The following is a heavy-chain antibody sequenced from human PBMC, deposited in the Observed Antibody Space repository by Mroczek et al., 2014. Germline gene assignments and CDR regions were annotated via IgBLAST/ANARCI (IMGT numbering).Heavy chain of an antibody. J-gene: IGHJ4*02. V-gene: IGHV4-61*02. Sequence: QVQLQESGPGLVKPSQTLSLTCTVSGGSISSGSYYWSWIRQPAGKGLEWIGRIYTSGSTNYNPSLKSRVTMSVDTSKNQFSLKLSSVTAADTAVYYCAAYSSSSNYFDYWGQGTLVTVSS. CDR3: AAYSSSSNYFDY. CDR1: GGSISSGSYY. D-gene: IGHD6-6*01. CDR2: IYTSGST.